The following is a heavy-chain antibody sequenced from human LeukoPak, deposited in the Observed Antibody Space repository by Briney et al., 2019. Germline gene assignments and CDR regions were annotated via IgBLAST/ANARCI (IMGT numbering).Heavy chain of an antibody. CDR3: ARRVFGQQLVLEWFDP. CDR2: IYYSGST. CDR1: GGSISSGGYY. V-gene: IGHV4-31*03. D-gene: IGHD6-13*01. Sequence: PSETLSLTCTVSGGSISSGGYYWSWIRQHPGKGLEWIGYIYYSGSTYYNPSLKSRVTISVDTSKNQFSLKLSSVTAADTAVYYCARRVFGQQLVLEWFDPWGQGTLVTVSS. J-gene: IGHJ5*02.